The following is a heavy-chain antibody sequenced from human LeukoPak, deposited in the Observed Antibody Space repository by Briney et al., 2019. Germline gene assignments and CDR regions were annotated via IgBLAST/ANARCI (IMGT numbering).Heavy chain of an antibody. D-gene: IGHD3-10*01. J-gene: IGHJ4*02. V-gene: IGHV3-30*03. CDR3: ATTFRGVIITRLDY. Sequence: GGSLRLSCAASGFTFSSYSMNWVRRTPGKGLEWVAVISHDEKNKFYAESVKGRFTISRDNSKNTLFLEMNSLRPEDTAFYYCATTFRGVIITRLDYWGQGTLVTVSS. CDR2: ISHDEKNK. CDR1: GFTFSSYS.